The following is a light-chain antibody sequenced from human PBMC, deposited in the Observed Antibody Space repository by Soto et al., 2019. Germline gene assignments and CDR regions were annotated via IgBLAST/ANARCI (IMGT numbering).Light chain of an antibody. J-gene: IGKJ4*01. CDR2: DAS. V-gene: IGKV1-5*01. Sequence: DFQITQSPATLSASVGDRVTITCRASQNIRSRLAWFQQKPGKAPKLLIYDASSLESGVPSRFSGSGSGTEFTLTISSVQTDDFATYYCQQYKSYPLTFGGGTKVDIK. CDR3: QQYKSYPLT. CDR1: QNIRSR.